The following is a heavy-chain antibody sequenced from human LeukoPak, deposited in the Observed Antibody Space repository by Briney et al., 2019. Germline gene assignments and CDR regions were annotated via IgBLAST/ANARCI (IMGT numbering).Heavy chain of an antibody. J-gene: IGHJ4*02. CDR3: AGGYYYGSGSYYFDC. V-gene: IGHV4-59*01. CDR2: IYYSGST. CDR1: GCSISSYY. D-gene: IGHD3-10*01. Sequence: SETLSLTCTVSGCSISSYYWSWIRQPPGKGLEWIGNIYYSGSTNYNPSLKSRVTISVDTSKNQFSLKLSSVTAADTAVYYCAGGYYYGSGSYYFDCWGQGTLVTVSS.